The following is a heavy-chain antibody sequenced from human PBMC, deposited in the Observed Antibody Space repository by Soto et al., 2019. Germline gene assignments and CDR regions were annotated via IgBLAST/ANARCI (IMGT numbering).Heavy chain of an antibody. J-gene: IGHJ3*02. Sequence: SETLSLTCTVSGGSINNNYYYWGWVRQPPGKGLEWIASISRSGTTYYNPSLKSRVTKSIDTSRNQFSLTLTSVTAADTAVYSCARDSWGDAFDIWGQGTMVT. V-gene: IGHV4-39*02. CDR3: ARDSWGDAFDI. CDR2: ISRSGTT. CDR1: GGSINNNYYY. D-gene: IGHD3-16*01.